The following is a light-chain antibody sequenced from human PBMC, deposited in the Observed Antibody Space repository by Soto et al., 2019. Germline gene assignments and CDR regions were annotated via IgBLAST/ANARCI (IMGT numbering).Light chain of an antibody. Sequence: EKVLTQSPVTLSVSLGERATLSCRASQSITTNLAWYQQKPGQAPRLLIFGASNRATGIPARFSGSGSVTEFSLTTSSLQSADSAIYYCQQYNAWPPLTFGGGTKAEI. CDR3: QQYNAWPPLT. V-gene: IGKV3-15*01. CDR2: GAS. J-gene: IGKJ4*01. CDR1: QSITTN.